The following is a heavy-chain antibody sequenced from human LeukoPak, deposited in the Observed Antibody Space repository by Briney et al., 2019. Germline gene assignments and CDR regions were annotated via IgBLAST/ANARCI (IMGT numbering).Heavy chain of an antibody. V-gene: IGHV3-48*04. D-gene: IGHD2-15*01. CDR1: GISFSSYS. Sequence: GGSLRLSCATSGISFSSYSMNWVRQAPGKGLEWLSYISSGSTIYYAASVEGRFTISRDNAKNSLYLQMHSLRVEDTAVYYCARGYCSGGSCYSDPWGQGTLVTVSS. J-gene: IGHJ5*02. CDR3: ARGYCSGGSCYSDP. CDR2: ISSGSTI.